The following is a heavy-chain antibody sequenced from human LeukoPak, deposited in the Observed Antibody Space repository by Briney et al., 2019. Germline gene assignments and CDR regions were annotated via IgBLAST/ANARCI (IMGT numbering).Heavy chain of an antibody. Sequence: GGSLRLSCAASGFTFSSYWMSWVRQAPGKVLEWVANIKEDGSDKYYVDSVKGRFTISRDNAKNSQFLQMNSLRAEDTAVYYCARLPLTERRHFDYWGQGTLVTVSS. D-gene: IGHD5-24*01. V-gene: IGHV3-7*05. CDR3: ARLPLTERRHFDY. J-gene: IGHJ4*02. CDR2: IKEDGSDK. CDR1: GFTFSSYW.